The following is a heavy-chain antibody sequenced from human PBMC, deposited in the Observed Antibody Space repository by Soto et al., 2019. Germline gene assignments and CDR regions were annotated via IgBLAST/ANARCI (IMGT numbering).Heavy chain of an antibody. J-gene: IGHJ4*02. CDR3: ARHRYSYGVYYFDY. CDR1: GGSFSGYY. CDR2: IYYSGST. D-gene: IGHD5-18*01. Sequence: PSETLSLTCAVYGGSFSGYYWSWIRQPPGKGLEWIGYIYYSGSTNYNPSLTSRVTISVDTSKNQFSLKLSSVTAADTAVYYCARHRYSYGVYYFDYWGQGTLVTV. V-gene: IGHV4-59*08.